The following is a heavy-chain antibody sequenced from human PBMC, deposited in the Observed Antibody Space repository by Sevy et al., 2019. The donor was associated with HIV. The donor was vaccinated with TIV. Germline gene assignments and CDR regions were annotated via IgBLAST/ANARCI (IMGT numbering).Heavy chain of an antibody. D-gene: IGHD6-19*01. V-gene: IGHV1-8*01. CDR1: GYTFTSYD. CDR3: ARVGGFLTAVAGTVGYNWFDP. J-gene: IGHJ5*02. Sequence: ASVKVSCKASGYTFTSYDINWVRQATGQGLEWMGWMNPNSGNTGYAQKFQGRVTMTRNTSISTAYMELSSLRSEDTAVYYCARVGGFLTAVAGTVGYNWFDPWGQGTLVTVSS. CDR2: MNPNSGNT.